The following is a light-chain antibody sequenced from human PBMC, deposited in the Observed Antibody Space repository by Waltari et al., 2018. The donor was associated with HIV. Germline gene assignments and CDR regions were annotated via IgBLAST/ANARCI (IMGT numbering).Light chain of an antibody. J-gene: IGLJ3*02. CDR3: AAWDDSLSGWV. CDR2: RNN. CDR1: SSNIGTNY. V-gene: IGLV1-47*01. Sequence: SVLTQQPSASGTPGQRVTITCSGISSNIGTNYVYWYHQLPGTAPKILIYRNNQRPSGVPDRFSGSKSGTSASLAISGLRSEDEADYYCAAWDDSLSGWVFGGGTKLTVL.